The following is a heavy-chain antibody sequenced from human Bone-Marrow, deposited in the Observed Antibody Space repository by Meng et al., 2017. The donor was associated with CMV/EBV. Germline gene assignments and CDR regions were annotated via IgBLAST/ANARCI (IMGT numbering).Heavy chain of an antibody. J-gene: IGHJ5*02. CDR1: GGSVSSGSYY. V-gene: IGHV4-61*01. Sequence: CPCSGGSVSSGSYYWSWIRQPPGEVLEWIVYIYYSGSTNYNPSLKSRVTISVDTSKNQFSLKLSSVTAADTAVYYCARGTSWGHWFDPWGQGTLVTVSS. D-gene: IGHD3-16*01. CDR2: IYYSGST. CDR3: ARGTSWGHWFDP.